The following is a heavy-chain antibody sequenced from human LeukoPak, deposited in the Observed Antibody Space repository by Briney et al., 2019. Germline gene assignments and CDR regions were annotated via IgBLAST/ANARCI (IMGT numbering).Heavy chain of an antibody. CDR2: INPNSGGT. D-gene: IGHD1-26*01. CDR3: ARDCGSCIPSFDY. CDR1: GYTFTGYY. V-gene: IGHV1-2*02. Sequence: ASVKVSCKASGYTFTGYYMHWVRQAPGQGLEWMGWINPNSGGTNYAQKFQGRVTMTRDTSISTAYMELSRLRSDDTAVYYCARDCGSCIPSFDYWGQGTLVTVSS. J-gene: IGHJ4*02.